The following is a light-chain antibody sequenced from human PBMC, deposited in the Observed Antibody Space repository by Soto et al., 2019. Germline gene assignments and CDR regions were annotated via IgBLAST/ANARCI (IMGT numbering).Light chain of an antibody. V-gene: IGKV3-15*01. CDR3: QSYNDWPFA. CDR2: GVS. J-gene: IGKJ2*01. Sequence: DIVLTQSPATLSASPGDTVTLSCRASESLFGFLDWYQQKPGQAPRLLMYGVSTRPTGIPARFSGGGSATDFTLTISSLQPEDSAFYFCQSYNDWPFASGLGTRLEI. CDR1: ESLFGF.